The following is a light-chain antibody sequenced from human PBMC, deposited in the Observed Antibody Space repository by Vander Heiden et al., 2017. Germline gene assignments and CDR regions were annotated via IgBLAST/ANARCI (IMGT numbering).Light chain of an antibody. V-gene: IGLV1-40*01. Sequence: GAPGQRVTISCTGSSSNIGAGYDVHWYQQLPGTAPKLLIYGNSNRPSGVPDRFSGSKSGTSASLAITGLQAEDEAHYYCQSYDSSLSGYVFRTGTKVTVL. J-gene: IGLJ1*01. CDR3: QSYDSSLSGYV. CDR1: SSNIGAGYD. CDR2: GNS.